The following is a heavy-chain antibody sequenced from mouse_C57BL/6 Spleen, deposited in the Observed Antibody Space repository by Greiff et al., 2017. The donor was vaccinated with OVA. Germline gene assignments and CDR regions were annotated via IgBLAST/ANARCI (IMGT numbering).Heavy chain of an antibody. CDR3: ARYGTTVVAFDY. CDR2: IYPGDGDT. D-gene: IGHD1-1*01. V-gene: IGHV1-82*01. Sequence: QVQLQQSGPELVKPGASVKISCKASGYAFSSSWMNWVKQRPGKGLEWIGRIYPGDGDTNYNGKFKGKATLTADKSSSTAYMQLSSLTSEDSAVDFCARYGTTVVAFDYWGQGTTLTVSS. CDR1: GYAFSSSW. J-gene: IGHJ2*01.